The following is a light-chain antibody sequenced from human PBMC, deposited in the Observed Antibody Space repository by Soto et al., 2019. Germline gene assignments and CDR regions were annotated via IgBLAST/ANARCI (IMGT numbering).Light chain of an antibody. V-gene: IGKV3-15*01. CDR2: RIF. CDR1: QSVSGY. Sequence: EILMTQSPATLSLSPGERATLSCGASQSVSGYLDWFHQKPGQAPRLVRLRIFTRAIGVPARSTGSGPETESTLTISGLHPEDSRVYSCLQHYSCPWTFGPGTKWIS. CDR3: LQHYSCPWT. J-gene: IGKJ1*01.